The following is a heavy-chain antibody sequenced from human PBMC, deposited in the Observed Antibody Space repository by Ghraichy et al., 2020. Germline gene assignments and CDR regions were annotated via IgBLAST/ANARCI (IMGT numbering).Heavy chain of an antibody. D-gene: IGHD3-22*01. CDR2: ISYDAGNI. CDR1: GFIFGSYG. Sequence: GGSLRLSCAASGFIFGSYGMHWVRQAPGKGLEWVAVISYDAGNIDYADSVRGRFTISRDNSKNTLYLQMNSLRAEDTAVYYCAKETYYYYSSGYLFDYWGQGTLVTVSS. V-gene: IGHV3-30*18. J-gene: IGHJ4*02. CDR3: AKETYYYYSSGYLFDY.